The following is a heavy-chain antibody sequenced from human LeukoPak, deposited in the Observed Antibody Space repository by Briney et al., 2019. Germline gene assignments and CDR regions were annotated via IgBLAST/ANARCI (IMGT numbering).Heavy chain of an antibody. D-gene: IGHD6-19*01. CDR3: AREGTVAGTGNYYYGMDV. V-gene: IGHV4-61*02. J-gene: IGHJ6*02. CDR2: IYTSGST. CDR1: GGSISSGSYY. Sequence: SETLSLTCTVSGGSISSGSYYWSWIRQPAGKGLEWIGRIYTSGSTNYNPSLKSRVTISVDTSKNQFSLKLSSVTAADTAVYYCAREGTVAGTGNYYYGMDVWAKGPRSPSP.